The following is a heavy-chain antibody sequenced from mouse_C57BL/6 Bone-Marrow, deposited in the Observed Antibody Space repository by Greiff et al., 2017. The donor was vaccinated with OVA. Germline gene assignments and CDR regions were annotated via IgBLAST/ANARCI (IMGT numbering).Heavy chain of an antibody. Sequence: VKLMESGPGLVQPSQSLSITCTVSGFSLTSSGVHWVRQSPGKGLEWLGVLWRGGSTDYNAAFMSRLSITKDNSKSQVFFKMNSLQADDTAIYYCAKNGAWFAYWGQGTLVTVSA. V-gene: IGHV2-5*01. CDR1: GFSLTSSG. CDR2: LWRGGST. CDR3: AKNGAWFAY. J-gene: IGHJ3*01.